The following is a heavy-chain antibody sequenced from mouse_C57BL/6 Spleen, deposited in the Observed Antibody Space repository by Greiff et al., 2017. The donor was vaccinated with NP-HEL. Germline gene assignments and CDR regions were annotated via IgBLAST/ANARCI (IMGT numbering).Heavy chain of an antibody. CDR2: IDPSDSYT. CDR3: ARWYYGSSYGAMDY. D-gene: IGHD1-1*01. Sequence: QVHVKQPGAELVKPGASVKLSCKASGYTFTSYWMQWVKQRPGQGLEWIGEIDPSDSYTNYNQKFKGKATLTVDTSSSTAYMQLSSLTSEDSAVYYCARWYYGSSYGAMDYWGQGTSVTVSS. CDR1: GYTFTSYW. J-gene: IGHJ4*01. V-gene: IGHV1-50*01.